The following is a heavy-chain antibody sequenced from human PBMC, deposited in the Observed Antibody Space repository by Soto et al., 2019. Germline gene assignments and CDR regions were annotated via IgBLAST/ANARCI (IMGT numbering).Heavy chain of an antibody. Sequence: PSETLSLTCTVSGGSISNYYWSWIRQPPGKGLEWIGYIYYSGSINYNPSLKSRVTISEDTSKNQFSLKMSSVTAADTAVYYCAREIAVAGTHYFDYWGQGTRVTVSS. CDR2: IYYSGSI. V-gene: IGHV4-59*01. CDR1: GGSISNYY. D-gene: IGHD6-19*01. CDR3: AREIAVAGTHYFDY. J-gene: IGHJ4*02.